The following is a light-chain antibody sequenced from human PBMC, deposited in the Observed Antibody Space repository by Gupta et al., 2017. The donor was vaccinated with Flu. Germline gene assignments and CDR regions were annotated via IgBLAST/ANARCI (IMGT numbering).Light chain of an antibody. CDR3: VAWDGSRNEYV. CDR2: KKN. Sequence: RVTISCYGSFSNIGGDYVHWYQQGPGTTPNLLIYKKNQRPSGVPDRFAGSKSGTSASLAISGLRAEDEADYYCVAWDGSRNEYVFGSGTKVTVL. V-gene: IGLV1-47*01. J-gene: IGLJ1*01. CDR1: FSNIGGDY.